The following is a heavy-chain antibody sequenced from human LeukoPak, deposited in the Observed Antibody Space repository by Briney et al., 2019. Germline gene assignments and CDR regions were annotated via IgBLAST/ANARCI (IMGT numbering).Heavy chain of an antibody. J-gene: IGHJ4*02. V-gene: IGHV4-34*01. CDR1: GGSFSGYY. Sequence: SETLSLTCAVSGGSFSGYYWSWIRQPPGKGLEWIGEINHSGSTNYNPSLKSRVTISVDTSKNQFSLKLSSVTAADTAVYYCARGPSPFGELPDYWGRGTLVTVSS. CDR2: INHSGST. CDR3: ARGPSPFGELPDY. D-gene: IGHD3-10*01.